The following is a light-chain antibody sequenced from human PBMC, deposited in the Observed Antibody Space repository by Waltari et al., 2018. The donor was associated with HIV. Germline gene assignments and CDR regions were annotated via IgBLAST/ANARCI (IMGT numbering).Light chain of an antibody. Sequence: SSELTQPPSVSVSPGQTASITCSGDKLGDKYVCWYQQKPGQSPLLVIYQDNIRPSGIPERFSGSNSGTTATLTIGGTQAMDEADYYCQAWDSSAVVFGGGTKLTVL. CDR1: KLGDKY. V-gene: IGLV3-1*01. CDR2: QDN. CDR3: QAWDSSAVV. J-gene: IGLJ2*01.